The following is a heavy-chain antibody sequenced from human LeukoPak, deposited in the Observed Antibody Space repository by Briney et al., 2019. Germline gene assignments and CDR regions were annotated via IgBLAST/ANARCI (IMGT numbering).Heavy chain of an antibody. J-gene: IGHJ4*02. CDR2: ISSSSSYI. CDR1: GFTFSSYS. Sequence: GGSLRLSCAASGFTFSSYSMNWVRQAPGEGLEWVSSISSSSSYIYYADSVKGRFTISRDNAKNSLYLQMNSLRAEDTAVYYCARVSVFGVVNSGDYWGQGTLVTVSS. D-gene: IGHD3-3*01. CDR3: ARVSVFGVVNSGDY. V-gene: IGHV3-21*01.